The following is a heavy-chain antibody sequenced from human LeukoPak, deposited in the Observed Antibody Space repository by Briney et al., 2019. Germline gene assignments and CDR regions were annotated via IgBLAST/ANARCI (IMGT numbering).Heavy chain of an antibody. CDR2: ISGYNGNT. Sequence: VAAVKVSCKASGYTFINYGFTWVRQAPGQGREWMGWISGYNGNTNYLQKFQGRVTITTDTSTNTVYMEMRRLSSDDTAVYYCARVSTNSRVGGYDPQWYFDLWGRGTLVTVSS. CDR1: GYTFINYG. J-gene: IGHJ2*01. CDR3: ARVSTNSRVGGYDPQWYFDL. D-gene: IGHD5-12*01. V-gene: IGHV1-18*04.